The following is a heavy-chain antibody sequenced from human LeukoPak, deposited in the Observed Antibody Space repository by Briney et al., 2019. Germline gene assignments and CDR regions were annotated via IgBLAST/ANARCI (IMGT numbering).Heavy chain of an antibody. CDR2: ISYDGSNK. CDR1: GITFSSYG. Sequence: PGRSLRLSCAASGITFSSYGMHWVRQAPGKGLEWVAVISYDGSNKYYADSVKGRFTISRDNSKNTLYLQMNSLRAEDTAVYYCARALWFGETFPAYWGQGTLVTVSS. CDR3: ARALWFGETFPAY. D-gene: IGHD3-10*01. J-gene: IGHJ4*02. V-gene: IGHV3-30*03.